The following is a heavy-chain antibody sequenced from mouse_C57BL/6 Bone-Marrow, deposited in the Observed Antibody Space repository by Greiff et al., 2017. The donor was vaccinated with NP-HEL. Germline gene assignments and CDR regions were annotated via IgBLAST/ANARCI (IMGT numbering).Heavy chain of an antibody. Sequence: VHVKQSGPVLVKPGASVKMSCKASGYTFTDYYMNWVKQSHGKSLEWIGVINPYNGGASYNQKFKGKATLTVDKSSSTAYMELNSLTSEDSAVYYCATTVVAPDYWGQGTTLTVSS. CDR1: GYTFTDYY. V-gene: IGHV1-19*01. CDR2: INPYNGGA. D-gene: IGHD1-1*01. CDR3: ATTVVAPDY. J-gene: IGHJ2*01.